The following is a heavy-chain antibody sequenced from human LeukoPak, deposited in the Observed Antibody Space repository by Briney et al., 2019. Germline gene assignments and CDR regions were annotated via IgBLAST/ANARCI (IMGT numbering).Heavy chain of an antibody. CDR1: GFTFSSYA. V-gene: IGHV3-30-3*01. D-gene: IGHD3-22*01. Sequence: GGSLRLSCAASGFTFSSYAMHWVRQAPGKGLEWVAVISYDGSNKYYADSAKGRFTISRDNSKNTLYLQMNSLRAEDTAVYYCARDKFYTYYYDSSGFQPGDYWGQGTLVTVSS. J-gene: IGHJ4*02. CDR3: ARDKFYTYYYDSSGFQPGDY. CDR2: ISYDGSNK.